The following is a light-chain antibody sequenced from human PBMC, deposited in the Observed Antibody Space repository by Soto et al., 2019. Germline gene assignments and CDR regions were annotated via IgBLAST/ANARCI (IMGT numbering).Light chain of an antibody. J-gene: IGKJ1*01. CDR3: HQYDRYRT. Sequence: LQMTQSPSTLSSSFGDRVTITCRASHSISTWLAWYQQKPGRAPRLLIYDVSNLESGVPSRFSGSGSGTEFTLTITSLQPEDFAIYYCHQYDRYRTFGQGTKVDIK. CDR1: HSISTW. CDR2: DVS. V-gene: IGKV1-5*01.